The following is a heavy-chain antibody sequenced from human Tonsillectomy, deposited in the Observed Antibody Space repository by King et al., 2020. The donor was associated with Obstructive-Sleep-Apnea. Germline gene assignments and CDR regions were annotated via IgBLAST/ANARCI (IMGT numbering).Heavy chain of an antibody. CDR1: GGSFSGYY. Sequence: VQLQQWGAGLLKPSETLSLTCAVYGGSFSGYYWSWIRQPPGKGLEWMGEIKHSGSTNYHPSLKSRVTISVDTSKNQFSLKLSSVTAADTAVYYCARARGRRSALDAFDIWGQGTMVTVSS. CDR3: ARARGRRSALDAFDI. V-gene: IGHV4-34*01. D-gene: IGHD2-15*01. CDR2: IKHSGST. J-gene: IGHJ3*02.